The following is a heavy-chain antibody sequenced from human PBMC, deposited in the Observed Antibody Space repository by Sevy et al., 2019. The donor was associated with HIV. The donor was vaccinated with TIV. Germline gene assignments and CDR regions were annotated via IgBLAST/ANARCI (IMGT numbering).Heavy chain of an antibody. CDR1: GFTFSSYG. CDR2: ISYDGSNK. V-gene: IGHV3-30*18. D-gene: IGHD6-19*01. J-gene: IGHJ3*02. CDR3: AKSEREQWLYDAFDI. Sequence: GGSLRLSCAASGFTFSSYGMHWVRQAPGKGLEWVAVISYDGSNKYYADSVKGRFTISRDNSKNTLYLQMNSLRAEDRAVYYCAKSEREQWLYDAFDIWGQGTMVTVSS.